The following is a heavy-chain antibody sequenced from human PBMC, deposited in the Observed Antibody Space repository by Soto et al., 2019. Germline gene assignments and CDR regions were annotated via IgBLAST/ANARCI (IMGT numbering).Heavy chain of an antibody. J-gene: IGHJ4*02. CDR3: ARFGSSWSAFDY. V-gene: IGHV4-4*02. D-gene: IGHD6-13*01. CDR2: IYHSGST. CDR1: GGSISSSNW. Sequence: SETLSLTCAVSGGSISSSNWWSWVRQPPGKGLEWIGEIYHSGSTNYNPSLKSRVTISVDTSKNQFSLKLSSVTAADTAVYYCARFGSSWSAFDYWGQGTLVTVSS.